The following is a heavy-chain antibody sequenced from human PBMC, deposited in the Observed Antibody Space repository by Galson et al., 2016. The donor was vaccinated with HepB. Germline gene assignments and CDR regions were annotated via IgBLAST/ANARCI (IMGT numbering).Heavy chain of an antibody. D-gene: IGHD2-15*01. CDR2: IYIGGST. J-gene: IGHJ4*02. CDR3: ATHAGWYGRGYFDY. Sequence: SLRLSCAASGFIVSSNYMSWVRQAPGKGLEWVSVIYIGGSTNYADPVKGSFTISRENSTNTPDLQMNSLRDQDTAVFYCATHAGWYGRGYFDYWGQGTLVTVSS. CDR1: GFIVSSNY. V-gene: IGHV3-66*04.